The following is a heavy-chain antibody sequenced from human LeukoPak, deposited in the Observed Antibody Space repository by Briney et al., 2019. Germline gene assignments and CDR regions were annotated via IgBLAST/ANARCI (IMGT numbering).Heavy chain of an antibody. CDR1: GYTFTIFD. CDR2: MNPKTGDT. V-gene: IGHV1-8*01. CDR3: AKGAIFVVTIRGYGMDV. Sequence: GASLRVSCTASGYTFTIFDINWVRQAPGQGLEWVGWMNPKTGDTVYAQTLQGRVTMTRDTAIGTAYMELNSLRSEDTALYYCAKGAIFVVTIRGYGMDVWGQGTSVTVSS. J-gene: IGHJ6*02. D-gene: IGHD3-3*01.